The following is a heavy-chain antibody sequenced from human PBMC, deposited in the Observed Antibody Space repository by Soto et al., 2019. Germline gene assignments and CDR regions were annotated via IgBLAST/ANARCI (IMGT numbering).Heavy chain of an antibody. D-gene: IGHD5-18*01. V-gene: IGHV7-4-1*01. J-gene: IGHJ6*02. Sequence: ASVKVSCKSAGYTFTSSAMNWVRQAPGQGLEWMGWINTNTGNPTYAQGFTGRFVFSLDTSVSTAYLQICSLKAEDTAVYYCARAHVTAMANYYYYYGMDVWGQGTTVTVSS. CDR1: GYTFTSSA. CDR2: INTNTGNP. CDR3: ARAHVTAMANYYYYYGMDV.